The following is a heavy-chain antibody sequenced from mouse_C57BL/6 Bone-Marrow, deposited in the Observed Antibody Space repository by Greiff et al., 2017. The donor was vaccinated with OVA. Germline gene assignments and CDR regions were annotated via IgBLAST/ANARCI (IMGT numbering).Heavy chain of an antibody. D-gene: IGHD1-1*01. Sequence: LQQPGAELVRPGTSVKLSCKASGYTFTSYWMHWVKQRPGQGLEWIGVIDPSDSYTNYNQKFKGKATLTVDTSSSTAYMQLSSLTSEDSAVYYCARRDYGSSYVETWFAYWGQGTLVTVSA. CDR1: GYTFTSYW. CDR2: IDPSDSYT. J-gene: IGHJ3*01. CDR3: ARRDYGSSYVETWFAY. V-gene: IGHV1-59*01.